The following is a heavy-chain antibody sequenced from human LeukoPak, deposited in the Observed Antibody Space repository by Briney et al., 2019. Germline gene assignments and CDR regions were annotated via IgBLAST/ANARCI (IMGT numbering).Heavy chain of an antibody. V-gene: IGHV3-23*01. D-gene: IGHD3-22*01. CDR3: ATTGNYYDSSGYYPRY. Sequence: GGSLRLSCAASGFTFSSYAMSWVRQAPGKGLEWVSAISGSGGSTYYADSVKGRFTISRDNSKNTLYLQMNSLRAEDTAVYYCATTGNYYDSSGYYPRYWGQGTLVTVSS. CDR1: GFTFSSYA. J-gene: IGHJ4*02. CDR2: ISGSGGST.